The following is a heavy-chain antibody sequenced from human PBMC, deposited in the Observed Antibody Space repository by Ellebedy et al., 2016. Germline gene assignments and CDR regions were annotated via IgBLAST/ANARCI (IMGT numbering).Heavy chain of an antibody. Sequence: SGPTLVXPTQTLTLTCTFSGFSLSTSGVGVGWIRQPPGKALEWLALIYWDDDKRYSPSLKSRLTITKDTSKNQVVLTMTNLDPVDTATYYCAHRPAAAGTEGLGWFDPWGPGIQVTVSS. J-gene: IGHJ5*02. V-gene: IGHV2-5*02. CDR2: IYWDDDK. CDR1: GFSLSTSGVG. CDR3: AHRPAAAGTEGLGWFDP. D-gene: IGHD6-13*01.